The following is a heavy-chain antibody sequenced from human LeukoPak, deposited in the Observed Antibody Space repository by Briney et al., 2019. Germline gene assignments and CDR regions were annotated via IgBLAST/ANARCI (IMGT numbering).Heavy chain of an antibody. CDR2: INYSRNP. Sequence: PSETLSLTCTVSGGSISSSSYYWGWIRQPPGKGLEWIGNINYSRNPYYNPSLKSRVTMSVDTSKNQFSLKLSSVTAADTAVYYCAGHLLRYFDWLLSPPENWFDPWGQGTLVTVSS. J-gene: IGHJ5*02. CDR3: AGHLLRYFDWLLSPPENWFDP. CDR1: GGSISSSSYY. V-gene: IGHV4-39*07. D-gene: IGHD3-9*01.